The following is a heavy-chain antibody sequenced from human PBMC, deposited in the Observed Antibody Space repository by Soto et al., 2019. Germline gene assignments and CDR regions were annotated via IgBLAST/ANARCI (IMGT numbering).Heavy chain of an antibody. Sequence: KTSETLSLTCTFSGGSISSYYWSWIRQPPGKGLEWIGYIYYSGSTNYSPSLKSRVTTSVDTSKNQFSLKLTSVTAADTAVYYCARATYYYDRSGYLYYFDYWGQGILVTVSS. CDR2: IYYSGST. V-gene: IGHV4-59*01. CDR3: ARATYYYDRSGYLYYFDY. CDR1: GGSISSYY. J-gene: IGHJ4*02. D-gene: IGHD3-22*01.